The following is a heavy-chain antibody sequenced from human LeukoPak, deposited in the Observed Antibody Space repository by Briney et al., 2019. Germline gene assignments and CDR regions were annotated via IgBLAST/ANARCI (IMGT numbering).Heavy chain of an antibody. Sequence: GGSLRLSCTVSGLTVSSNSMSWVPQAPGKGLGWVSFIYSGGNTHNSDAVKGRFTVSRDNSKNTLYLQMNSLRAEDTAVYYCARRAGDYSHPYDYWGQGTLVTVSS. D-gene: IGHD3-22*01. J-gene: IGHJ4*02. CDR2: IYSGGNT. V-gene: IGHV3-53*01. CDR3: ARRAGDYSHPYDY. CDR1: GLTVSSNS.